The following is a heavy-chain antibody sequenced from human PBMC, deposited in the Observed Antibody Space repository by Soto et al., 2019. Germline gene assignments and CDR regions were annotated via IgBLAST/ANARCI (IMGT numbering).Heavy chain of an antibody. V-gene: IGHV3-21*01. Sequence: GGSLRLSCAASGFTFSSYSMNWVRQAPGKGLEWVSSISSSSSYIYYADSVKGRFTISRDNAKNSLYLQMNSLRAEDTAVYYCARSGWFGELSLDYWGQGTLVTVSS. CDR2: ISSSSSYI. J-gene: IGHJ4*02. CDR1: GFTFSSYS. CDR3: ARSGWFGELSLDY. D-gene: IGHD3-10*01.